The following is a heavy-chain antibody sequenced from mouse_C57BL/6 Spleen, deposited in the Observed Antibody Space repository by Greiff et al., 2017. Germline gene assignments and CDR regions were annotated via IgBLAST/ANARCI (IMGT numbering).Heavy chain of an antibody. J-gene: IGHJ4*01. Sequence: QVQHQQPGAELVMPGASVKLSCKASGYTFTSYWMHWVKQRPGQGLEWIGEIDPSDSYTNYNQKFTGKSTLTVDKSSSTAYMQLSSLTSEDSAVYYCARGTTVVAPNDAMDYWGQGTSVTVSS. CDR2: IDPSDSYT. CDR1: GYTFTSYW. D-gene: IGHD1-1*01. CDR3: ARGTTVVAPNDAMDY. V-gene: IGHV1-69*01.